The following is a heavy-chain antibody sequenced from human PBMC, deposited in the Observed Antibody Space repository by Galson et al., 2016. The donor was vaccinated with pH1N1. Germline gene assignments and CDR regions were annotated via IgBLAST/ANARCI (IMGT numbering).Heavy chain of an antibody. Sequence: PALVKPTQTLTLTCTFSGFSLSTSGVGVGWTRQPPGKALEWLALIYWDADKRYSPSLKSRLTITKDTSKNQVVLTMTNMDPVDTATYYCVQSGHGDYVGYFDYWGQGTLVSVSS. J-gene: IGHJ4*02. D-gene: IGHD4-17*01. CDR1: GFSLSTSGVG. V-gene: IGHV2-5*02. CDR3: VQSGHGDYVGYFDY. CDR2: IYWDADK.